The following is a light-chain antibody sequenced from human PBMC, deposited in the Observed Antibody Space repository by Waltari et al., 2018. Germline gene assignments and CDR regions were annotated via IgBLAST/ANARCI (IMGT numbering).Light chain of an antibody. CDR2: RNT. V-gene: IGLV1-47*01. CDR3: AIWDDRLGGVL. J-gene: IGLJ2*01. Sequence: QSMLTQPPSASGTPGQKVTMSCSGGRSDIRHNYVYWYQQLPGTTPKLLIYRNTQRPSGVPDRISASKSGTSASLAISGLRSEDEAIYYCAIWDDRLGGVLFGGGTKLTVL. CDR1: RSDIRHNY.